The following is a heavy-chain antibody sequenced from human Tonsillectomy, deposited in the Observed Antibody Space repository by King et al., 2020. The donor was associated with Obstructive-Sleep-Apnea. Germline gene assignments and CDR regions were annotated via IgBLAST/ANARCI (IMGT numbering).Heavy chain of an antibody. D-gene: IGHD3-22*01. V-gene: IGHV1-18*01. CDR2: ISPHNGKT. CDR3: AREEYYFDGSVYYPSDY. CDR1: GYTFTGYG. J-gene: IGHJ4*02. Sequence: QLVQSGAEVKKPGASVKVSCKTSGYTFTGYGIHWVRQAPGQGLEWMGWISPHNGKTNYAQKVQGRVTMTTDTSTTTAYMELKSLRSDDKAVYYCAREEYYFDGSVYYPSDYWGQGTLVTVSS.